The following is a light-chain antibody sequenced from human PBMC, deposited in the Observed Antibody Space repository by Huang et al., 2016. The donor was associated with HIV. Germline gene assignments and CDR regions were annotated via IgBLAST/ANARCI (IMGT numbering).Light chain of an antibody. V-gene: IGKV3-15*01. J-gene: IGKJ5*01. CDR1: QSVSSN. Sequence: EIVMTQSPATLSVSPGERATLSCRASQSVSSNLAWYQRKPGQAPRLLIYGASTRATGIPARVSGSGSGTEFTLTISSLQSEDFAVYYCQQYNNWPITFGQGTRLEIK. CDR2: GAS. CDR3: QQYNNWPIT.